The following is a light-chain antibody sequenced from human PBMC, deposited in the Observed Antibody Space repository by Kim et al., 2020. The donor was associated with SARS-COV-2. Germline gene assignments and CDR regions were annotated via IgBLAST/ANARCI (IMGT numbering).Light chain of an antibody. Sequence: GQSSTISCTGTTSDIGYYNYVCWFQHHPGKAPKLVIYDVTRRPSGVSDRFSGSKSGITASLTISGLQAADEADYYCASKSSGDTWVFGGGTKVTVL. CDR2: DVT. CDR1: TSDIGYYNY. V-gene: IGLV2-14*03. J-gene: IGLJ3*02. CDR3: ASKSSGDTWV.